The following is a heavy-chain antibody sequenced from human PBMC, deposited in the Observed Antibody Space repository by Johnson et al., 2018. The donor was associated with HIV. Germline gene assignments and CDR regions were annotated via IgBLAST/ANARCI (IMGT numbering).Heavy chain of an antibody. CDR3: ASGHMWSAF. D-gene: IGHD2-21*01. J-gene: IGHJ3*01. Sequence: QVQLVESGGGVVQSGTSLRLSCAASGFTFNTYGMHWVRQAPGKGLEWVALMSHDGSNKYYTDPVKGRFTISRDNSKNTLYLQMSSLRVEDTAVYYCASGHMWSAFWGQGTMVTVSS. CDR2: MSHDGSNK. CDR1: GFTFNTYG. V-gene: IGHV3-30*03.